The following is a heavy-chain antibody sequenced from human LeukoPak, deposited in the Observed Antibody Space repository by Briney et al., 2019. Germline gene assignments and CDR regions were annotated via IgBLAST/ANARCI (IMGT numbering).Heavy chain of an antibody. D-gene: IGHD3-16*01. CDR2: ISSSSSTI. V-gene: IGHV3-48*01. Sequence: GGSLRLSCAASGFTFSSYNMDWVPQAPGKGLEWVSYISSSSSTIYYVDSVKGRFTISRDNAKNSLYLQMNSLRVEDTAVYYCARENQAYDHWGQGTLVTVSS. CDR1: GFTFSSYN. J-gene: IGHJ4*02. CDR3: ARENQAYDH.